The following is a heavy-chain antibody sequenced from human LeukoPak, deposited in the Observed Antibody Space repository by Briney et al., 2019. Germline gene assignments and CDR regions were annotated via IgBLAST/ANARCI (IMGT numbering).Heavy chain of an antibody. CDR2: IRSNSDGGTI. D-gene: IGHD3-22*01. Sequence: GGSLRLSCAASGFIFSSYAMSWVRQAPGKGLEWVGRIRSNSDGGTIDYAAPVKGRFTLSRDDSKTTLYLQMNSLQTEDTAVYYCATDFYDSTWGQGTLVTVSS. CDR3: ATDFYDST. V-gene: IGHV3-15*01. CDR1: GFIFSSYA. J-gene: IGHJ5*02.